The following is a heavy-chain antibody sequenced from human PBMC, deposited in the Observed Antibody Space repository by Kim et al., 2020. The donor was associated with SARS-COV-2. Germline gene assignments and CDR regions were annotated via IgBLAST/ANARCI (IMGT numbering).Heavy chain of an antibody. CDR1: GGSFSGYY. D-gene: IGHD3-10*01. Sequence: SETLSLTCAVYGGSFSGYYWSWIRQPPGKGLEWIGEINHSGSTNYNPSLKSRVTISVDTSKNQFSLKLSSVTAADTAVYYCARRELVDYYGSGSYHYWGQGTLVTVSS. V-gene: IGHV4-34*01. CDR3: ARRELVDYYGSGSYHY. CDR2: INHSGST. J-gene: IGHJ4*02.